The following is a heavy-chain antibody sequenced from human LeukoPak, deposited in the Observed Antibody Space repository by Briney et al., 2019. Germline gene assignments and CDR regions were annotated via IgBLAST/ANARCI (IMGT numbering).Heavy chain of an antibody. CDR1: GFTFSSYA. CDR2: ISGSGGST. V-gene: IGHV3-23*01. D-gene: IGHD6-19*01. Sequence: PGGSLRLSCAASGFTFSSYAMSWVRQAPGKGLEWVSAISGSGGSTYYADSVKGRFTISRDNSKNTLYLQMNSLRAEDTAVYYCASSSGWSHDAFDIWGQGTMVTVSS. CDR3: ASSSGWSHDAFDI. J-gene: IGHJ3*02.